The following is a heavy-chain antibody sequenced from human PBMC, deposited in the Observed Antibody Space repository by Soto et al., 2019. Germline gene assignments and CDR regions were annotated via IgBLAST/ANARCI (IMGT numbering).Heavy chain of an antibody. Sequence: PSETLSLACAVYGGSFIGYYWGWIRQPTGKGLEWIGEINHSGSTNYNPSLKSRVTISVDTSKNQFSLKLSSVTAADTAVYYCARGGIDYFDWLLPLYYYYCMDVWGQGTTVTVSS. CDR1: GGSFIGYY. V-gene: IGHV4-34*01. CDR3: ARGGIDYFDWLLPLYYYYCMDV. D-gene: IGHD3-9*01. J-gene: IGHJ6*02. CDR2: INHSGST.